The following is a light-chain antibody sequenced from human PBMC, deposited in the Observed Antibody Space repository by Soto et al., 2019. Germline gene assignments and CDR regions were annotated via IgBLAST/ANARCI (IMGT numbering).Light chain of an antibody. CDR3: QQYGSSPFT. CDR2: GAS. J-gene: IGKJ5*01. CDR1: QSVSRN. V-gene: IGKV3-20*01. Sequence: EIVLTQSPATLSVSPVERDTLSCRASQSVSRNLAWYQQKPGQAPRLLIYGASTRATGIPDRFSGSGSGTDFSLTISRLGPEDFAVYYCQQYGSSPFTFGQGTRLEIK.